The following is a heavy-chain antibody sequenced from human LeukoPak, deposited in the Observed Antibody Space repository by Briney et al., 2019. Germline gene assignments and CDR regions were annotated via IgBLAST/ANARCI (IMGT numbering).Heavy chain of an antibody. CDR2: IYYSGST. J-gene: IGHJ6*03. CDR3: ARDVSWFGEKFFYMDV. V-gene: IGHV4-59*01. D-gene: IGHD3-10*01. CDR1: GGSISSYY. Sequence: SETLSLTCTVSGGSISSYYWSWIRQPPGKGLEWVGYIYYSGSTNYNPSLKRRVTISVDTSKNQFSLKLSSVTAADTAVYYCARDVSWFGEKFFYMDVWGKGTTVTISS.